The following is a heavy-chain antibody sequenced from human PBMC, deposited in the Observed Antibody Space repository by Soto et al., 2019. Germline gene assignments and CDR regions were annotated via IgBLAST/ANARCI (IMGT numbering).Heavy chain of an antibody. CDR3: PRVRDYFGVAV. CDR2: IHYPGTT. CDR1: GGSITGAYY. V-gene: IGHV4-31*03. J-gene: IGHJ6*02. Sequence: PSATLSLTCNVSGGSITGAYYWDWIRQHPGKGLEWIGSIHYPGTTDYNPSLKSRITISLDRSKNQFALKLSSVTAADTAVYYCPRVRDYFGVAVWGQGTTVNV.